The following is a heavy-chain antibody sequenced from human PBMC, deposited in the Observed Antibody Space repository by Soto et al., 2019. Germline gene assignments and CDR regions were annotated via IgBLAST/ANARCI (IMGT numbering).Heavy chain of an antibody. CDR1: GYTFTSYA. D-gene: IGHD3-22*01. V-gene: IGHV1-18*01. CDR2: ISAYNGNT. Sequence: ASVKVSCKASGYTFTSYAIGWVRQAPGQGLEWMGWISAYNGNTNYAQKLQGRVTMTTDTSTSTAYMELRNLRSDDTAVYYCARSRRPMIVVVIGLEPWGQGTLVTVSS. CDR3: ARSRRPMIVVVIGLEP. J-gene: IGHJ5*02.